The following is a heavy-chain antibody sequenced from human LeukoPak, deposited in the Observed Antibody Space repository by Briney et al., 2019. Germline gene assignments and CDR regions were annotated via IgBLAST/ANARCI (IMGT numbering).Heavy chain of an antibody. CDR2: ISGSGGST. Sequence: GGSLRLSCAASGFTFSSYAMSWVRQAPGKGLEWVSAISGSGGSTYYADSVKGRFTISRDNSKNTPYLQMNSLRAEDTAVYYCAKDRGTMVRGVTIFDYWGQGTLVTVSS. CDR3: AKDRGTMVRGVTIFDY. CDR1: GFTFSSYA. V-gene: IGHV3-23*01. J-gene: IGHJ4*02. D-gene: IGHD3-10*01.